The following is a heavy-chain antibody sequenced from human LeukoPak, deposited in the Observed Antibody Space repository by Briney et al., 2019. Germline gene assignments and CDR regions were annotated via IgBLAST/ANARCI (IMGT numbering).Heavy chain of an antibody. D-gene: IGHD4-11*01. CDR2: IYTSGST. J-gene: IGHJ6*03. CDR1: GGSISSYY. CDR3: ARDYSNLPRNYYYYYMDV. Sequence: SETLSLTCTVSGGSISSYYWSWIRQPAGKGLEWIGRIYTSGSTNYNPSLKSRVTMSVDTSKNQFSLKLSSVTAADTAVYYCARDYSNLPRNYYYYYMDVWGKGTTVTVSS. V-gene: IGHV4-4*07.